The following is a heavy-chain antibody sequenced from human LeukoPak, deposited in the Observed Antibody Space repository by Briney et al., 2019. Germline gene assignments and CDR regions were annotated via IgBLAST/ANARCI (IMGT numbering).Heavy chain of an antibody. V-gene: IGHV4-39*07. Sequence: SETLSLTCSVSGVSISSGSNYWGWIRQPPGKTLEWIGSIYHSGSTYYNPSLKSRVTISVDTSKNQFSLKLSSVTAADTAVYYCARVPGPDYWGQGTLVTVSS. CDR3: ARVPGPDY. J-gene: IGHJ4*02. CDR1: GVSISSGSNY. D-gene: IGHD3-10*01. CDR2: IYHSGST.